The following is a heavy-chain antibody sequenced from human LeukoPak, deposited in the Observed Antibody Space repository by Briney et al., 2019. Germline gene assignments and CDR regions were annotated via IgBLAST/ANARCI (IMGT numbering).Heavy chain of an antibody. D-gene: IGHD5-24*01. CDR3: AREGGGEMATITGLDY. CDR1: GYTFSSYY. Sequence: GASVKVSCKASGYTFSSYYMHWVRQAPGQGVEWMGRINPSGGSTSCAQKLQGRVTMTRDMSTSTVYMELSSLRSEDTAVYYCAREGGGEMATITGLDYWGQGTLVTVSS. CDR2: INPSGGST. J-gene: IGHJ4*02. V-gene: IGHV1-46*01.